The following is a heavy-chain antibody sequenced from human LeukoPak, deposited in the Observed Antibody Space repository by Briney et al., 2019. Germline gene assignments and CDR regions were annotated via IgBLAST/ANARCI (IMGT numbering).Heavy chain of an antibody. CDR3: ARGWGTTYDY. V-gene: IGHV3-30*03. Sequence: GGSLRLSCAASGFTFNNYLMHWVRQAPGKGLEWVAVISYDGSNKYYVDSVKGRFTISRDTSKNTLYLQMNSLRGEDTAVYYCARGWGTTYDYWGQGTLVTVSS. J-gene: IGHJ4*02. CDR2: ISYDGSNK. D-gene: IGHD1-14*01. CDR1: GFTFNNYL.